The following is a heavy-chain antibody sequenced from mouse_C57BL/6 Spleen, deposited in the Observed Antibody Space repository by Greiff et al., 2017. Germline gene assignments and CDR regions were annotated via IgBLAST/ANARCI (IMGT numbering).Heavy chain of an antibody. CDR3: TGGLWETAWFAY. J-gene: IGHJ3*01. CDR1: GFNFKDDY. D-gene: IGHD6-1*01. Sequence: EVQLQESGAELVRPGASVKLSCTASGFNFKDDYMHWVKQRPEQGLEWIGWIDPENGDTEYASKFQGKATITADTSSNTAYLQLSSLTSEDTAVYYCTGGLWETAWFAYWGQGTLVTVSA. CDR2: IDPENGDT. V-gene: IGHV14-4*01.